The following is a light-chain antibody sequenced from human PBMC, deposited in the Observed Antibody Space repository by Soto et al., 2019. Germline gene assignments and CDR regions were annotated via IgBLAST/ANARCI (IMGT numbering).Light chain of an antibody. CDR3: CSYADSSTWV. V-gene: IGLV2-23*02. CDR1: SSDVGSYNL. Sequence: QSALTQPASVSGSPGQLITISCTGTSSDVGSYNLVSWYQQHPGKAPKLMIYEVSKRPSGVSNRFSGSKSGNTASLTISGLQAEDEADYYCCSYADSSTWVFGGGTKLTVL. J-gene: IGLJ3*02. CDR2: EVS.